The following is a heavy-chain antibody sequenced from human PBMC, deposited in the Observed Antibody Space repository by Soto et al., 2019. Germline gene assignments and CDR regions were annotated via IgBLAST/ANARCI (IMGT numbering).Heavy chain of an antibody. D-gene: IGHD2-15*01. V-gene: IGHV1-3*01. J-gene: IGHJ6*02. CDR3: ARDLGCSGGSCLDYYYGMDV. CDR2: INAGNGNT. Sequence: ASVKVSCKASGYTFTSYAMHWVRQAPGQRLEWMGWINAGNGNTKYSQKFQGRVTITRDTSASTAYMELSSLRSEDTAVYYCARDLGCSGGSCLDYYYGMDVWGQGTTVTVSS. CDR1: GYTFTSYA.